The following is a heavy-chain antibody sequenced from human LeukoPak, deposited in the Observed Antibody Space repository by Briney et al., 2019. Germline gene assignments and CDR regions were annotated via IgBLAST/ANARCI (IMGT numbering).Heavy chain of an antibody. CDR2: IYHSGST. D-gene: IGHD6-13*01. Sequence: SETLSLTCTVSGGLLSSSSHYWGWIRQPPGKGLEWIGYIYHSGSTYYNPSLKSRVTISVDRSKNQFSLKLSSVTAADTAVYYCARSYGGQGNIAAAGYYMDVWGKGTTVTVSS. CDR1: GGLLSSSSHY. V-gene: IGHV4-30-2*01. J-gene: IGHJ6*03. CDR3: ARSYGGQGNIAAAGYYMDV.